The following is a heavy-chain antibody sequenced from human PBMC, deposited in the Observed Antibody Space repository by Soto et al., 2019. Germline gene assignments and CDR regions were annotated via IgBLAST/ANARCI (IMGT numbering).Heavy chain of an antibody. CDR2: INTSGRTT. J-gene: IGHJ5*01. V-gene: IGHV1-46*01. D-gene: IGHD4-17*01. CDR3: ARGLDGTTVTTSFDS. CDR1: GFTFTKYY. Sequence: QVQLVQSGAEVKKPGASVKVACKTSGFTFTKYYMHWVRQAAGQGLDWVGVINTSGRTTSYAQKVLGRLAMTRDAYTATAYMELNSLRSEDPAVYYCARGLDGTTVTTSFDSWGQGTLVTVSS.